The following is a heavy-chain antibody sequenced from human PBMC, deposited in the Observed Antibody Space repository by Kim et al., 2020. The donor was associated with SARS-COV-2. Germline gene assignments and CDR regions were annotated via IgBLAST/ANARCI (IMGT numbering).Heavy chain of an antibody. Sequence: ASVKVSCKASGYTFTGYYMHWVRQAPGQGLEWIGRINPNSGGTNYAQKFQGRVTMTRDTSISTAYMELSRLRSDDTAVYYCARDSCSGGSCYSWWFDPWGQGTLVTVSS. CDR3: ARDSCSGGSCYSWWFDP. J-gene: IGHJ5*02. D-gene: IGHD2-15*01. CDR2: INPNSGGT. V-gene: IGHV1-2*06. CDR1: GYTFTGYY.